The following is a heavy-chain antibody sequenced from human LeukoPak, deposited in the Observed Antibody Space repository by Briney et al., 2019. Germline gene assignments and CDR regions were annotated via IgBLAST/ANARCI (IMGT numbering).Heavy chain of an antibody. J-gene: IGHJ5*02. CDR2: INHSGST. CDR1: GASFSGYY. D-gene: IGHD3-9*01. V-gene: IGHV4-34*01. CDR3: ARGRTYYDILTGQGRRGYWFDP. Sequence: SKTLSLTCAVYGASFSGYYWSWIRQPPGKGLEWIGEINHSGSTNYNPSLKSRVTISVDTSKNQFSLKLSSVTAADTAVYYCARGRTYYDILTGQGRRGYWFDPWGQGTLVTVSS.